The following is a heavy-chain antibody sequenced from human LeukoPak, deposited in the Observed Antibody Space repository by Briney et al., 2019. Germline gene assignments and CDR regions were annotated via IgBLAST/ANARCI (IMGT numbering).Heavy chain of an antibody. CDR2: ISAYNGNT. V-gene: IGHV1-18*01. CDR1: GYTFTSYG. D-gene: IGHD2-2*01. J-gene: IGHJ6*02. CDR3: ARASMYCSSTSCYPLYYYYGMDV. Sequence: ASVKVSCKASGYTFTSYGISWVRQAPGQGLEWMGWISAYNGNTNYAQKLQGRVTMTTDTSTSTAYMELRSLRSDDTAVYYCARASMYCSSTSCYPLYYYYGMDVWGQGTLVTVSS.